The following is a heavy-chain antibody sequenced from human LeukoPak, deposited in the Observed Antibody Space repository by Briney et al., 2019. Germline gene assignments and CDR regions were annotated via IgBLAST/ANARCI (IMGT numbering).Heavy chain of an antibody. CDR3: ARQGYCSGGSRTGAHWFDP. D-gene: IGHD2-15*01. CDR1: GGTFSSYA. J-gene: IGHJ5*02. Sequence: GSSVKVSCKASGGTFSSYAISWVRQAPGQGLEWMGRIIPIFGIANYAQKFQGRVTITADKSTSTAYMELSSLRSEDTAVYYCARQGYCSGGSRTGAHWFDPWGQGTLVTVSS. V-gene: IGHV1-69*04. CDR2: IIPIFGIA.